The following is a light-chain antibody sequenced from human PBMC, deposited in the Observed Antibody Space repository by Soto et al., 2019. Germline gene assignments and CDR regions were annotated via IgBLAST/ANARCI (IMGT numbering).Light chain of an antibody. CDR2: MGS. CDR1: QSLLLSNGYNY. CDR3: MQALQTPRT. V-gene: IGKV2-28*01. J-gene: IGKJ2*01. Sequence: DIVMTQSPLSLPVTPGEPASISCRSSQSLLLSNGYNYLDWYVQKPGQSPQLLIYMGSNRASGVPDRFSGSGSGTDFTLKINRVEAEDVGVYYCMQALQTPRTFGQGTKLEIK.